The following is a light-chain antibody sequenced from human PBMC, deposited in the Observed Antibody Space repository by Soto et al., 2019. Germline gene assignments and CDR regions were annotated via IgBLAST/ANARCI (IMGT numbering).Light chain of an antibody. Sequence: DIQMTQSPSSVSASVGDRVTITWRASQGVSSWLAWYQQKPGRAPKFLIYAVSTLQSGVPARFSGGGARRDFTLPISSLQPDDFATSYCQQANGCPVTFGGGTRVEIK. J-gene: IGKJ4*01. CDR3: QQANGCPVT. V-gene: IGKV1-12*01. CDR1: QGVSSW. CDR2: AVS.